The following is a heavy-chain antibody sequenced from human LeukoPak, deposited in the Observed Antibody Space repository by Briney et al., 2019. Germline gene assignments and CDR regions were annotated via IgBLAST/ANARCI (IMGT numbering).Heavy chain of an antibody. CDR1: GFTFSSYA. Sequence: GGSLRLSCAASGFTFSSYAMSWVRQAPGKGLEWVSAISGSGGSTYYADSVKGRFTISRDNSKNTLYLQMNSLRAEDTAVYYCAKAVGSSSTYCFDYWGQGTLVTVSP. V-gene: IGHV3-23*01. CDR2: ISGSGGST. D-gene: IGHD1-26*01. J-gene: IGHJ4*02. CDR3: AKAVGSSSTYCFDY.